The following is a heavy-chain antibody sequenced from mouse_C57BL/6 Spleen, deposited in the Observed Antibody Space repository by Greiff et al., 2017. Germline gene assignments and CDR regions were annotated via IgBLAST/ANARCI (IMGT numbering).Heavy chain of an antibody. CDR1: GYTFTDYE. CDR3: TRNDYEGPAWFAY. CDR2: IDPATGGT. J-gene: IGHJ3*01. Sequence: QVQLQQSGAELVRPGASVTLSCKASGYTFTDYEMHWVKQTPVHGLEWIGAIDPATGGTAYTQKFKGKAILAADTSSSTAYMELRSLTSEDSAVYSCTRNDYEGPAWFAYWGQGTLVTVSA. V-gene: IGHV1-15*01. D-gene: IGHD2-4*01.